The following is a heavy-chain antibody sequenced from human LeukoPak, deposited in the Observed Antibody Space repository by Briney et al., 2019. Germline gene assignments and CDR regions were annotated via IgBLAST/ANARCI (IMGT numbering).Heavy chain of an antibody. D-gene: IGHD5-24*01. V-gene: IGHV1-24*01. CDR1: GYALSESS. CDR3: VSDRSDGGYAESNGYPTFDL. CDR2: FDPEYVET. J-gene: IGHJ2*01. Sequence: VASVKVSCKVSGYALSESSIHWVRQTPGEGFEWMGGFDPEYVETTYAQKFRGRVTMTEDTSTDTAYMELINLRSDDTAVYYCVSDRSDGGYAESNGYPTFDLWGRGTLVTVSS.